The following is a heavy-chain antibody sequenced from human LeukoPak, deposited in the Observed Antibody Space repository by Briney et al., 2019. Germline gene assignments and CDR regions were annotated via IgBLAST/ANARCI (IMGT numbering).Heavy chain of an antibody. CDR2: IYSGGNT. Sequence: GGSLRLSCAASGFTVSSNYMSWVRQAPGKGLEWVSVIYSGGNTYYADSVKGRFTISRDNSKNTVYLQMNNLRAEDTAVYYCARDDLGIDYWGQGTLVTVSS. V-gene: IGHV3-53*01. CDR1: GFTVSSNY. D-gene: IGHD7-27*01. J-gene: IGHJ4*02. CDR3: ARDDLGIDY.